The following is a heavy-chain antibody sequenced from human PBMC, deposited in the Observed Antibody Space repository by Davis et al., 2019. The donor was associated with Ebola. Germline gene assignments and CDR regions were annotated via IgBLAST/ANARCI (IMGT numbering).Heavy chain of an antibody. V-gene: IGHV6-1*01. CDR2: TYYSSKWYN. CDR3: TRGWLRGWFDP. D-gene: IGHD5-12*01. Sequence: HSQTLSLTCAISGDSVSSGGWNWIRQSPSRGLEWLGRTYYSSKWYNDYAVSVKSRITINPDTSKNQFSLQLNSVTPEDTAVYYCTRGWLRGWFDPWGQGTQVIVSS. J-gene: IGHJ5*02. CDR1: GDSVSSGG.